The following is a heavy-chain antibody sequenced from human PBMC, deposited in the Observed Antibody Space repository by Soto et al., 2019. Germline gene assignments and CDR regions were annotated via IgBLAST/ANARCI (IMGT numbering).Heavy chain of an antibody. Sequence: SETLSFTXAVYGGSFSGYYWSWIRQPPGKGLEWIGEINHSGSTNYNPSLKSRVTISVDTPKNQFSLKLSSVTAADTAVYYCARGSVGCSSTSCYKGCYYGMDVWGQGTTVTVSS. CDR2: INHSGST. J-gene: IGHJ6*02. D-gene: IGHD2-2*02. CDR3: ARGSVGCSSTSCYKGCYYGMDV. V-gene: IGHV4-34*01. CDR1: GGSFSGYY.